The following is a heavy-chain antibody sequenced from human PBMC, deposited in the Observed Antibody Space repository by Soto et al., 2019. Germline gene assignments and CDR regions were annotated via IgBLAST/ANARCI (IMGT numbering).Heavy chain of an antibody. CDR1: GYTFTSYG. CDR3: ARGVDCSGGSCFSFYYYYYGFDV. D-gene: IGHD2-15*01. V-gene: IGHV1-18*04. CDR2: ISAYNDNT. J-gene: IGHJ6*02. Sequence: QVQLVQSGTEVKKPGASVKVSCKASGYTFTSYGISWVRQAPGQGLEWMGWISAYNDNTIYTQKLQGRVTMTTDTSTSTSYMELRSLRSDETAVYYCARGVDCSGGSCFSFYYYYYGFDVWGQGTTLTVSS.